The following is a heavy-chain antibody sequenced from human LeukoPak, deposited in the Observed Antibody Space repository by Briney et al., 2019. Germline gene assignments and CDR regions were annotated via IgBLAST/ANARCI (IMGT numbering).Heavy chain of an antibody. D-gene: IGHD1-1*01. CDR3: ARGNWNDDERLAY. CDR2: ICSGGST. J-gene: IGHJ4*02. Sequence: AGGSLRLSCAASGFTVSSNYMSWVRQAPGKGLEWVSVICSGGSTYYADSVKGRFTISRDNSKNTLYLQMNSLRAEDTAVYYCARGNWNDDERLAYWGQGTLVTVSS. CDR1: GFTVSSNY. V-gene: IGHV3-53*01.